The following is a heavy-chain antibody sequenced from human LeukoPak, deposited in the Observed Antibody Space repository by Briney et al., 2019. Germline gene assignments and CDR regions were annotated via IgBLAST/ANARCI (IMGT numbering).Heavy chain of an antibody. V-gene: IGHV4-4*07. CDR2: LFSSGTT. J-gene: IGHJ4*02. CDR1: GGSIRSYY. CDR3: ARDSGPPGDY. Sequence: SETLSLTCTVSGGSIRSYYWSWIRQPAGQGLEWIGRLFSSGTTNYNPSLKSRVTISGDTSNNQFSLKLTSVTAADTAVYYCARDSGPPGDYWGQGTLVTVSS. D-gene: IGHD5-12*01.